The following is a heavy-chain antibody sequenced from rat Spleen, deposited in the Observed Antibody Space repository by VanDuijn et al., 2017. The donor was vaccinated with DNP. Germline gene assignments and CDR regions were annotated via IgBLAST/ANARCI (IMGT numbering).Heavy chain of an antibody. J-gene: IGHJ3*01. CDR2: ISTSGYST. CDR3: TTSAYTTDYYYVNWFAY. Sequence: EVQLVESGGGLVQPGRSLKLSCAASGLTFSNYAMAWVRQAPTKGLEWVATISTSGYSTYYRDSVKGRFTISRDNAKSTLYLQMDSLRSEDTATYYCTTSAYTTDYYYVNWFAYWGQGTLVTVSS. CDR1: GLTFSNYA. V-gene: IGHV5-27*01. D-gene: IGHD1-6*01.